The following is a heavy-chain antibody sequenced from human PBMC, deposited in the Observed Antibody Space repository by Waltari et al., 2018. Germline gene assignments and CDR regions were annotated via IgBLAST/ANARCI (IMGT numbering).Heavy chain of an antibody. CDR1: GGTFSRYA. Sequence: QVQLVQSGAEVKKPGSSVKVSCKAAGGTFSRYANRWVRQAPGQGLEWMGGIIPIFGTANYAQKFQGRVTITTDESTSTAYMELSSLRSEDTAVYYCAREDVTMVQGVTPLLYYWGQGTLVTVSS. V-gene: IGHV1-69*05. CDR3: AREDVTMVQGVTPLLYY. CDR2: IIPIFGTA. D-gene: IGHD3-10*01. J-gene: IGHJ4*02.